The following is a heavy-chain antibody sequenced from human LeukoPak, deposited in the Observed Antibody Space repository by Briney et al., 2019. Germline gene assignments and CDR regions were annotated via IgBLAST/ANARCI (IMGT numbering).Heavy chain of an antibody. V-gene: IGHV4-39*01. CDR1: GGSISSSSYY. Sequence: PSETLSLTCTVSGGSISSSSYYWGWIRQPPGKGLEWIGSIYYSGSTYYNPSLKSRVTISVDTSKNQFSLKLSSVTAADTAVYYCASGVEMATIFSYWGQGTLVTVSS. CDR2: IYYSGST. D-gene: IGHD5-24*01. CDR3: ASGVEMATIFSY. J-gene: IGHJ4*02.